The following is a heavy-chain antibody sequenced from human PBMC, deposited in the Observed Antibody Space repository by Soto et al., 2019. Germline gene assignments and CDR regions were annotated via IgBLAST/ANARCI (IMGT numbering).Heavy chain of an antibody. CDR1: GFTFSSYG. V-gene: IGHV3-30*18. J-gene: IGHJ4*02. CDR2: ISYDGSNK. D-gene: IGHD3-10*01. CDR3: AKSTRSGSYNY. Sequence: PGGSLRLSFAASGFTFSSYGMHWVRQAPGKGLEWVAVISYDGSNKYYADSVKGRFTISRDNSKNTLYLQMNSLRAEDTAVYYGAKSTRSGSYNYWGQGTLVTVSS.